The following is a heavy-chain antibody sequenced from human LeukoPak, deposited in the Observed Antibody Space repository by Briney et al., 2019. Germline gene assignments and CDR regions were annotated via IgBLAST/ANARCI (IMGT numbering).Heavy chain of an antibody. CDR3: AGNCGGDCYYYYYGMDV. V-gene: IGHV1-69*04. CDR2: IIPILGIA. CDR1: GGTFSSYA. D-gene: IGHD2-21*02. J-gene: IGHJ6*02. Sequence: SVKVSCKASGGTFSSYAISWVRQAPGQGLEWMGRIIPILGIANYAQKFQGRVTITADKSTSTAYMELSSLRSEDTAVYYCAGNCGGDCYYYYYGMDVWGQGTTVTVSS.